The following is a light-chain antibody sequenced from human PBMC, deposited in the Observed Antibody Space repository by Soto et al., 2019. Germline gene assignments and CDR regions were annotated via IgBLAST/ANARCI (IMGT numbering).Light chain of an antibody. Sequence: DIRMTQSPSSVSASVGDRVTITCRASQGISTWLAWYQQRPGKAPKLLIYAASTLQSGVPSRFSGSGIGTDFTLTITSLQPEDFATYYRQQTNSFPLTFGGGTKVEIK. CDR1: QGISTW. CDR2: AAS. CDR3: QQTNSFPLT. V-gene: IGKV1-12*01. J-gene: IGKJ4*01.